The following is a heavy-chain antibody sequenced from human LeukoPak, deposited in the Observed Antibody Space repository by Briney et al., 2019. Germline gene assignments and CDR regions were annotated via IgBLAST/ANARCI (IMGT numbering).Heavy chain of an antibody. CDR2: ISGSGGST. V-gene: IGHV3-23*01. CDR3: AKDLLDYYDSSGYYYDY. J-gene: IGHJ4*02. Sequence: RGSLRLSCAASGFTFSSYAMSWVRQAPGKGLEWVSAISGSGGSTYYADSVKGRFTISRDNSKNTLYLQMNSLRAEDTAVYYCAKDLLDYYDSSGYYYDYWGQGTLVTVSS. D-gene: IGHD3-22*01. CDR1: GFTFSSYA.